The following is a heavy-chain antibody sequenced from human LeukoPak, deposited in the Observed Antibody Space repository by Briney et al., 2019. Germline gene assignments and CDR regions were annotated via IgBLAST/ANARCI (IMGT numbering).Heavy chain of an antibody. CDR1: GYTLTELS. J-gene: IGHJ6*02. CDR3: ARLPGDGYNLISPGSSDDLYGMDV. Sequence: ASVKVSCTVSGYTLTELSMHWVRQAPGKGLEWMGGFDPEDGETIYAQKFQGRVTMTEDTSTDTAYMELSSLRSEDTAVYYCARLPGDGYNLISPGSSDDLYGMDVWGQGTTVTVSS. D-gene: IGHD5-24*01. CDR2: FDPEDGET. V-gene: IGHV1-24*01.